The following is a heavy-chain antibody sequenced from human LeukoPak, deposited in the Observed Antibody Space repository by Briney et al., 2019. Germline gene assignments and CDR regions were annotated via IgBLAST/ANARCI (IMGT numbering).Heavy chain of an antibody. CDR2: INPNSGGT. V-gene: IGHV1-2*02. CDR3: ARDPTPCSGGSCYYNWFDP. Sequence: ASVKVSCKASGYTFTGYYMHWVRQAPGQGLEWMGWINPNSGGTNYAQKFQGRVTMTRDTSISTAYMELSRLRSDDTAVYYCARDPTPCSGGSCYYNWFDPWGQGTLVTVSS. D-gene: IGHD2-15*01. J-gene: IGHJ5*02. CDR1: GYTFTGYY.